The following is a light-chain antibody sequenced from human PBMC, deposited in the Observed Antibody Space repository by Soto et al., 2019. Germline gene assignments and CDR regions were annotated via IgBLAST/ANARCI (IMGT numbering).Light chain of an antibody. CDR1: QSVSSY. Sequence: EIVLTQSPATLSLSPGERATLSCRASQSVSSYLAWYQQKPGQAPRLLIYDTSNRATGIPARFSGSGSGTDFTLTISRLEPEDFAVYYCQQYKNWPPITFGQGTRLEIK. V-gene: IGKV3-11*01. CDR2: DTS. CDR3: QQYKNWPPIT. J-gene: IGKJ5*01.